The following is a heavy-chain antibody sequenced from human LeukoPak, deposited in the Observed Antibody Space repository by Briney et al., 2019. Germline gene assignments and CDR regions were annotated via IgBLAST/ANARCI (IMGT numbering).Heavy chain of an antibody. CDR3: ASQEDAFDI. J-gene: IGHJ3*02. Sequence: PSETLSLTCTVSGGSISSSSYYWGWIRQPPGKGLAWIGSIYYSGSTYYNPCLKSRVTISVDTSKNQFSLKLSSVTAADTAVYYCASQEDAFDIWGQGTMVTVSS. CDR2: IYYSGST. CDR1: GGSISSSSYY. V-gene: IGHV4-39*01.